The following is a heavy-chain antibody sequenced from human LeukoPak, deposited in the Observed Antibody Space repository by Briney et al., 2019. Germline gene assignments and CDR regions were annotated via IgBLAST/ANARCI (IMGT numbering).Heavy chain of an antibody. V-gene: IGHV4-59*11. CDR2: IYYSGST. CDR1: GGSISSHY. CDR3: ARDPGDGYNTYYDAFDI. D-gene: IGHD5-24*01. Sequence: PSETMSLTCTVSGGSISSHYWSWIRQPPGKGLEWIGYIYYSGSTNYNPSLKSRVTISVDTSKNQFSLKLSSVTAADTAVYYCARDPGDGYNTYYDAFDIWGQGTMVTVSS. J-gene: IGHJ3*02.